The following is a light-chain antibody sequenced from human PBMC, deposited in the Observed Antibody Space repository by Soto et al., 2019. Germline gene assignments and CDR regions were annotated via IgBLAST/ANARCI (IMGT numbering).Light chain of an antibody. CDR1: RDDVGGYNY. CDR3: SSYVTSNVVI. J-gene: IGLJ2*01. Sequence: QSALTQPPSASGSPGQSVTISCTGTRDDVGGYNYVSWFQHHPGKAPKLMIYEVYKRPSGVPARFSGSKSGNTASLTVSGLQLGDEAIYYCSSYVTSNVVIFGGGTKLIVL. V-gene: IGLV2-8*01. CDR2: EVY.